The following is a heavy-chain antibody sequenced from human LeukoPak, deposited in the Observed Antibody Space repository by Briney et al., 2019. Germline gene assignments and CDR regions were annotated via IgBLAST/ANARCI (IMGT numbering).Heavy chain of an antibody. J-gene: IGHJ4*02. CDR1: GFTFSAYE. V-gene: IGHV3-21*01. CDR3: ARDNYDESFDY. D-gene: IGHD3-22*01. Sequence: GGSLRLSCAASGFTFSAYEMNWVRQAPGKGLEWVSSISSSSSYIYYADSVKGRFTISRDNAKNSLYLQMNSLRAEDTAVYYCARDNYDESFDYWGQGTLVTVSS. CDR2: ISSSSSYI.